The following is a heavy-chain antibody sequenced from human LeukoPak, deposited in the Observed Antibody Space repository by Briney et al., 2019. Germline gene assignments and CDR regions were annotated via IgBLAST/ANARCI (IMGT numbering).Heavy chain of an antibody. CDR3: ARAVNILTGYYTDYYYYYMDV. D-gene: IGHD3-9*01. Sequence: ASVKVSCKASGYTFTSYYMHWVRQAPGQGLEWMGIINPSGGSTSYAQKLQGRVTITTDTATSTAYMELRSLRSDDTAVYYCARAVNILTGYYTDYYYYYMDVWGKGTTVTVSS. CDR2: INPSGGST. J-gene: IGHJ6*03. V-gene: IGHV1-46*01. CDR1: GYTFTSYY.